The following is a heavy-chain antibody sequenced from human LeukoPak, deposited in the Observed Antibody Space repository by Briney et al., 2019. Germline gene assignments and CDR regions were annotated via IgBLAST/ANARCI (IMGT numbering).Heavy chain of an antibody. V-gene: IGHV3-48*04. J-gene: IGHJ4*02. CDR2: ISSSSSTI. CDR3: AKTSILLSGILYYFDY. Sequence: GGSLRLSCAASGFTFSSYSMNWVRQAPGKGLEWVSYISSSSSTIYYADSVKGRFTISRDNAKNSLYLQMNSLRAEDTAVYYCAKTSILLSGILYYFDYWGQGTLVTVSS. CDR1: GFTFSSYS. D-gene: IGHD1-1*01.